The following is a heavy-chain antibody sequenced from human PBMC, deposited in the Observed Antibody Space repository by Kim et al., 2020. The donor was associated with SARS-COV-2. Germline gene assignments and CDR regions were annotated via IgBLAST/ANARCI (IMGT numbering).Heavy chain of an antibody. CDR2: INHSGST. CDR3: ARGTVFDY. CDR1: GGSFSGYY. Sequence: SETLSLTCAVYGGSFSGYYWSWIRQPPGKGLEWIGEINHSGSTNYNPSLKSRVTISVDTSKNQFSLKLSSVTAADTAVYYCARGTVFDYWGQGTLVTVSS. V-gene: IGHV4-34*01. J-gene: IGHJ4*02.